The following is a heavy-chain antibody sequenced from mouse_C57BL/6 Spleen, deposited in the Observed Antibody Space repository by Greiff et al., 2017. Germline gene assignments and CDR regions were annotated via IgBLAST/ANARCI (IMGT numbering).Heavy chain of an antibody. CDR3: ARGYFDV. J-gene: IGHJ1*03. CDR2: INPSSGYT. Sequence: QVQLQQSGAELARPGASVKMSCKASGYTFTSYTLHWVTQRPGQGLEWIGYINPSSGYTKYNQKFKDKATLTADKSSSTAYMQLSSLTSEDSAVYYCARGYFDVWGTGTTVTVSS. CDR1: GYTFTSYT. V-gene: IGHV1-4*01.